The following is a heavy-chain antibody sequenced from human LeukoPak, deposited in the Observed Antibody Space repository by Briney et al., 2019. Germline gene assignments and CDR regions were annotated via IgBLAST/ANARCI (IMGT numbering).Heavy chain of an antibody. CDR3: ARDRGTWNDDGFDY. CDR1: GYSISSGYY. V-gene: IGHV4-61*01. Sequence: SETLSLTCTVSGYSISSGYYWSWIRQPPGKGLEWIGYIYYSGSTNYNPSLKSRVTMSVDTSKNQFSLKLSSVTAADTAVYYCARDRGTWNDDGFDYWGQGTLVTVSS. CDR2: IYYSGST. D-gene: IGHD1-1*01. J-gene: IGHJ4*02.